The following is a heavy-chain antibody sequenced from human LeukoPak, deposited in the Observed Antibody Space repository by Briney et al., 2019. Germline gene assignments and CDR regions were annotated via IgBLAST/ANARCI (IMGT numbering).Heavy chain of an antibody. D-gene: IGHD3-22*01. CDR2: IYPGDSDT. CDR3: ARHFSDSSGSYSYFDY. J-gene: IGHJ4*02. V-gene: IGHV5-51*01. CDR1: GYSFTTYW. Sequence: GESLKISCKGSGYSFTTYWIGWVRQMPGKGLEWMGIIYPGDSDTRYSPSFQGQVTISADKSINTAYLQWSSLKASDTAMYHCARHFSDSSGSYSYFDYWGQGTLVTVSS.